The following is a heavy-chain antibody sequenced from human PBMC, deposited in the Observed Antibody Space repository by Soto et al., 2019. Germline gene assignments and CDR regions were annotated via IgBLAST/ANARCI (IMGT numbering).Heavy chain of an antibody. Sequence: PGESLKISCKGSGYSFTSYWIGWVRQMPEKGLEWMGIIYPGDSDTRYSPSFQGQVTISADKSISTAYLQWSSLKASDTAMYYCARLPQGGAFWSGYPFDYWGQGTLVTVSS. J-gene: IGHJ4*02. V-gene: IGHV5-51*01. CDR1: GYSFTSYW. CDR2: IYPGDSDT. D-gene: IGHD3-3*01. CDR3: ARLPQGGAFWSGYPFDY.